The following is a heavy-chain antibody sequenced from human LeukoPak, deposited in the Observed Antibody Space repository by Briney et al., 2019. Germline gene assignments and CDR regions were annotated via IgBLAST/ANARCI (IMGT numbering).Heavy chain of an antibody. CDR1: GYTFTSY. CDR3: AKRRGTFGGAGYYFDY. D-gene: IGHD3-16*01. CDR2: MNPNSGNT. J-gene: IGHJ4*02. V-gene: IGHV1-8*01. Sequence: ASVTVSCKASGYTFTSYINWVRQAPGQGLEWMGWMNPNSGNTDYAQKFQGRVTMTGNTSISTVYMELTSLRSEDTAVYFCAKRRGTFGGAGYYFDYWGQGTLVTVSS.